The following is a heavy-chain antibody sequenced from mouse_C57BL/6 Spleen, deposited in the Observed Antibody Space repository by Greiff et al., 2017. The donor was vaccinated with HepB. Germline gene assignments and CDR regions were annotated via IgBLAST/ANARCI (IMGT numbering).Heavy chain of an antibody. V-gene: IGHV1-64*01. D-gene: IGHD2-1*01. CDR1: GYTFTSYW. CDR3: AYYGNLAWFAY. Sequence: QVQLQQPGAELVKPGASVKLSCKASGYTFTSYWMHWVKQRPGQGLEWIGMIHPNSGSTNYNEKFKSKATLTVDKSSSTAYMQLSSLTSVDSAVYYCAYYGNLAWFAYWGQGTLVTVSA. J-gene: IGHJ3*01. CDR2: IHPNSGST.